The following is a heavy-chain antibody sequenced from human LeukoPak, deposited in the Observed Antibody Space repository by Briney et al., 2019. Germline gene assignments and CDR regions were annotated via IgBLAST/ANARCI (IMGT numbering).Heavy chain of an antibody. J-gene: IGHJ4*02. CDR3: ARTVPAAPEGFDY. D-gene: IGHD2-2*01. CDR1: GYTFTSYD. CDR2: MNPNSGNT. Sequence: ASVPVSCKASGYTFTSYDLNWVRQAPGQGLEGMGWMNPNSGNTVYAQKFQGRVTITRNTSIGPAYMELRSLRSEDTAVYYCARTVPAAPEGFDYWGQGTLVTVSS. V-gene: IGHV1-8*01.